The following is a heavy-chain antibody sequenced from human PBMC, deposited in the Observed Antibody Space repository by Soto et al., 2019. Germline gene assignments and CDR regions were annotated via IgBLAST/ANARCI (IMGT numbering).Heavy chain of an antibody. J-gene: IGHJ5*01. V-gene: IGHV3-74*01. CDR3: ARGIWVATTADYYLDS. CDR1: GFTFNNYW. Sequence: GGSLRLSCAASGFTFNNYWMHWVRQAPGKELVWVSRIHSDESSTTYADSVKGRFTISRDNAKNTLYLQMNSLRAEDTAVYYCARGIWVATTADYYLDSWGQATLVTVSS. CDR2: IHSDESST. D-gene: IGHD5-12*01.